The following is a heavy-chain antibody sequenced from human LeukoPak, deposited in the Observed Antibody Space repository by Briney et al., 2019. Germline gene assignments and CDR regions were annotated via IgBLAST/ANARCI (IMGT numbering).Heavy chain of an antibody. CDR1: GYTFTTYG. D-gene: IGHD3-16*01. Sequence: ASVKVSCKASGYTFTTYGISWVRQAPGQGLEWMGWISADNGNTNYAQKLQGRVTMTTDTSTSTAYMELRSLRSDDTAVYYCARDIWARGLPGYWGQGTLVTVSS. J-gene: IGHJ4*02. V-gene: IGHV1-18*01. CDR3: ARDIWARGLPGY. CDR2: ISADNGNT.